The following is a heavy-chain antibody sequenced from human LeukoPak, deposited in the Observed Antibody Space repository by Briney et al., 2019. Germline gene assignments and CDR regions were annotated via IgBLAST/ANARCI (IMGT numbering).Heavy chain of an antibody. CDR1: GFTFRSYA. J-gene: IGHJ4*02. CDR3: AKSKGASGWPGFDY. D-gene: IGHD6-19*01. V-gene: IGHV3-23*01. Sequence: PGGSLRLSCPASGFTFRSYAMSWVRQAPGKGLEWVSGISGSGGSTYYADSVQGRFSISRDNSKNTLYLQMNSLRDEDTAVYYCAKSKGASGWPGFDYWGQGTLVTVSS. CDR2: ISGSGGST.